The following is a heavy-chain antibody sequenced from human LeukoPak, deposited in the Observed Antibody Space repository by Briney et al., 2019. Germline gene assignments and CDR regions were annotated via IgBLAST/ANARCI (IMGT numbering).Heavy chain of an antibody. CDR1: GGSFSGYY. V-gene: IGHV4-34*01. D-gene: IGHD6-13*01. CDR2: INHSGST. CDR3: ARINLAAAGLGY. Sequence: SETLSLTCAVYGGSFSGYYWSWLRQPPGKGLEWIGEINHSGSTNYNPSLKSRVTISVDTSKNQFSLNLSSVTAADTAVYYCARINLAAAGLGYWGQGTLVTVSS. J-gene: IGHJ4*02.